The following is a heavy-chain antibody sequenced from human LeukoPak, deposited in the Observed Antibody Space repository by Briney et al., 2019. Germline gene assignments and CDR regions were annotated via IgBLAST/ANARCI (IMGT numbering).Heavy chain of an antibody. V-gene: IGHV3-23*01. CDR3: ARAPSHRGFDY. J-gene: IGHJ4*02. CDR2: ISSPADTI. CDR1: GFTFSSYV. Sequence: GGSLRLSCAASGFTFSSYVMAWVRQTPGKGLEWVSVISSPADTIYYADFVRGRFTISRDNSKYTLYLHLNSLRVDDTAVYYCARAPSHRGFDYWGQGTLVTVSS.